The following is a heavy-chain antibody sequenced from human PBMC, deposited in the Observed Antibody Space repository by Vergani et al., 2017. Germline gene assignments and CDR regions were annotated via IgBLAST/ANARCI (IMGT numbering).Heavy chain of an antibody. J-gene: IGHJ4*02. V-gene: IGHV3-23*01. CDR1: GFTFSTYA. CDR3: AEPQGTSAYYYGVFDY. Sequence: EVQLLESGGGLVQPGGSLRLSCAASGFTFSTYAMTWVRQAPGKGLEWVSTISSDGGSTYYADSVKGRFTISRDNSKNTLSLQMNSLTAEDTAIYYCAEPQGTSAYYYGVFDYWDQGILVTVSS. CDR2: ISSDGGST. D-gene: IGHD3-22*01.